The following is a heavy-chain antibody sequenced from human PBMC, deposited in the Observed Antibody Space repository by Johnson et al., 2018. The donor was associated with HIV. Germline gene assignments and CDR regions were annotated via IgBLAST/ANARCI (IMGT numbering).Heavy chain of an antibody. Sequence: QVQLVESGGGVVQPGRSLRLSCAASGFTFSSYAMHWVRQAPGKGLEWVAVISYDGSNKYYADSVKGRFTISRDNSKNTLYLQMNSLRAEDTALYYCAKDLSSSSWDAFDIWGQGTMVTVSS. CDR3: AKDLSSSSWDAFDI. CDR2: ISYDGSNK. D-gene: IGHD6-13*01. J-gene: IGHJ3*02. CDR1: GFTFSSYA. V-gene: IGHV3-30-3*01.